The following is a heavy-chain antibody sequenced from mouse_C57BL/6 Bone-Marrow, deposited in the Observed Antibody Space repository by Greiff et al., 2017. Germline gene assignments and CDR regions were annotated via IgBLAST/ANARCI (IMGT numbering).Heavy chain of an antibody. CDR1: GYTFTDYN. CDR3: ARGAVVAHWYFDV. D-gene: IGHD1-1*01. V-gene: IGHV1-18*01. Sequence: VQLQQSGPELVKPGASVKIPCKASGYTFTDYNMDWVKQSHGKSLEWIGDINPNNGGTIYNQKFKGKATLTVDKSSRTAYMELRSLTSEDTAVYYCARGAVVAHWYFDVWGTGTTVTVSS. J-gene: IGHJ1*03. CDR2: INPNNGGT.